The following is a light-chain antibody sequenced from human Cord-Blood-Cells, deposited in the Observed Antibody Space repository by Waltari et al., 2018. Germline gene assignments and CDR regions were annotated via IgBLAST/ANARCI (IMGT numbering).Light chain of an antibody. CDR3: CSYAGSYTFDVV. Sequence: QSALTQPRSVSGSPGQSVPISCPGTSSDGGGYNYVSWYQQHPGKAPKLMIYDVSKRPSGVPDRFSGSKSGNTASLTISGLQAEDEADYYCCSYAGSYTFDVVFGGGTKLTVL. CDR1: SSDGGGYNY. CDR2: DVS. V-gene: IGLV2-11*01. J-gene: IGLJ2*01.